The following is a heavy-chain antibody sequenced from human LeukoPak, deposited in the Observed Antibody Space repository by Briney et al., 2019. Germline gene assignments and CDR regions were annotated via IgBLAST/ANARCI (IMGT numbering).Heavy chain of an antibody. CDR3: ARHGGTTVTTRFDY. CDR2: INWNGGST. V-gene: IGHV3-20*01. CDR1: GFTFDDYG. J-gene: IGHJ4*02. D-gene: IGHD4-17*01. Sequence: PGGSLRLSCAASGFTFDDYGMSWVRQAPGKGLEWVSGINWNGGSTGYADSVKGRFTISRDNAKNSLYLQMNSLRAEDTALYHCARHGGTTVTTRFDYWGQGTLVTVSS.